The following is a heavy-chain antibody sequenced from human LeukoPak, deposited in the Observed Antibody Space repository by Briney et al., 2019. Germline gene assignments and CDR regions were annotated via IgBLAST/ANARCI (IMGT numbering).Heavy chain of an antibody. D-gene: IGHD6-19*01. CDR1: GFTFSSYA. J-gene: IGHJ5*02. Sequence: GGSLRLSCAASGFTFSSYAMHWVRQAPGKGLEWLAVISYDGSNKYYADSVKGRFTISRDNSKNTLYLQMNSLRAEDTAVYYCAREKLSSGWFDPWGQGTLVTVSS. CDR3: AREKLSSGWFDP. V-gene: IGHV3-30*04. CDR2: ISYDGSNK.